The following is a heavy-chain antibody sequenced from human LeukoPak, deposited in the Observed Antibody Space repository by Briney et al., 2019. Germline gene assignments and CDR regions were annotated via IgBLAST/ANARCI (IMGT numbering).Heavy chain of an antibody. V-gene: IGHV3-7*01. Sequence: PGGSLRLSCAASGFTFSSYWMSWVRQAPGKGLEWVANIKQDGSEKYYVDSVKGRFTISRDNAKNSLYLQMNSLRAEDTAVYYCARDKVDYYYYGMDVWGQGTTVTVSS. CDR3: ARDKVDYYYYGMDV. CDR1: GFTFSSYW. CDR2: IKQDGSEK. J-gene: IGHJ6*02.